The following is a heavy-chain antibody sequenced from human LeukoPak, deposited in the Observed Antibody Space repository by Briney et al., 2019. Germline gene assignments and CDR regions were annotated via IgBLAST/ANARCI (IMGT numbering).Heavy chain of an antibody. J-gene: IGHJ2*01. CDR2: ISTTGSTT. V-gene: IGHV3-64*01. Sequence: GESLTLSCAASGFTFSSHGMHWVRQAPGKGLEYVSAISTTGSTTYYAHSVKGRFTISRDNSKNTLYLQKGSVRPEDMAVYYCARDAYYNDGSGYPAINWYFDLWGPGTLVIVSS. CDR1: GFTFSSHG. D-gene: IGHD3-22*01. CDR3: ARDAYYNDGSGYPAINWYFDL.